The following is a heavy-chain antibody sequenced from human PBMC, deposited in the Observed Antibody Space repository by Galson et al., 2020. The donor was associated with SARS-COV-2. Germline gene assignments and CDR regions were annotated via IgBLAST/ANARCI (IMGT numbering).Heavy chain of an antibody. CDR1: GFTFNTYP. V-gene: IGHV3-30*04. CDR2: ISYDGSDR. J-gene: IGHJ2*01. Sequence: GESLKISCAASGFTFNTYPIHWVRQAPGKGLEWVAVISYDGSDRYYGDSVKGRFTISRDNPKNTLYLQMNNVRVDDMAVYYCARAPSRNFWSNYRWYFDLWGRGTLVTVSS. CDR3: ARAPSRNFWSNYRWYFDL. D-gene: IGHD3-3*01.